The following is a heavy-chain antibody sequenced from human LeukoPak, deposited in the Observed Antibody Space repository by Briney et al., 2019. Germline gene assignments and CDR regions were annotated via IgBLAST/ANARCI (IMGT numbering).Heavy chain of an antibody. Sequence: PLETLSLTCTVSGGSISSSSYYWGWIRQPPGKGLEWIGSIYYSGSTYYNPSLKSRATISVDTSKNQFSLKLSSVTAADTAVYYCAKVSGIAAAGTDPYNWFDPWGQGTLVTVSS. CDR3: AKVSGIAAAGTDPYNWFDP. V-gene: IGHV4-39*01. J-gene: IGHJ5*02. CDR2: IYYSGST. CDR1: GGSISSSSYY. D-gene: IGHD6-13*01.